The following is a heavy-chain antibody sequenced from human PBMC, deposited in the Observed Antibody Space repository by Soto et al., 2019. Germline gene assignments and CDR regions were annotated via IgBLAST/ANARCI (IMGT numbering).Heavy chain of an antibody. CDR1: GFTFSDYY. V-gene: IGHV3-11*01. J-gene: IGHJ6*03. Sequence: QVQLVESGGGLVKPGGSLRLSCAASGFTFSDYYMSWIRQAPGKGLEWVSYISSSGSTIYYADSVKGRFTISRDNAKNSLYLQMTSLRAEDTAVYYCARFSTCSSTSCYPFYYYYYMDVWGKGTTVTVSS. CDR3: ARFSTCSSTSCYPFYYYYYMDV. D-gene: IGHD2-2*01. CDR2: ISSSGSTI.